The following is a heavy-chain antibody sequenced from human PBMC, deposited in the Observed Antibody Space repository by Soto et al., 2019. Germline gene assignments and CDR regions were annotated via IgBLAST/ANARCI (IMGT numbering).Heavy chain of an antibody. Sequence: ASVKVSCKASGYILSSYNMHWVRQAPGQGLEWMGISNPSGGRTSYAQKFQDRVTMTRDTSTSTVYMELSSLRSADTAVYYCASTYFAADCPCRDLDYXX. D-gene: IGHD2-21*02. J-gene: IGHJ4*01. CDR2: SNPSGGRT. V-gene: IGHV1-46*01. CDR1: GYILSSYN. CDR3: ASTYFAADCPCRDLDY.